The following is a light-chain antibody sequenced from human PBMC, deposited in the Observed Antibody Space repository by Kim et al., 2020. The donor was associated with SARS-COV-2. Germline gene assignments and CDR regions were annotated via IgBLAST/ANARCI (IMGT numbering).Light chain of an antibody. CDR2: DAT. J-gene: IGKJ2*01. V-gene: IGKV3-11*01. CDR1: QDISSY. CDR3: QHRTNWPPMYT. Sequence: SPGEGATPACRASQDISSYIAWYQPKSGQAPRLLIYDATHRATGAPGRFIGSRTGADFTLTISSLDPEDSAVYYCQHRTNWPPMYTFGQGTKLEI.